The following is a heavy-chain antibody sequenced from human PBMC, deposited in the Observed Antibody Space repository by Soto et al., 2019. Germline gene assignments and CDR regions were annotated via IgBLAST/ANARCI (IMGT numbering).Heavy chain of an antibody. CDR1: GGTFSSYA. CDR2: IIPIFGTA. Sequence: SVKVFCKASGGTFSSYAISWVRQAPGQGLEWMGGIIPIFGTANYAQKFQGRVTITADESTSTAYMELSSLRSEDTAVYYCASTPIWGSTSLPFDPWGQGTLVTVSS. V-gene: IGHV1-69*13. D-gene: IGHD2-2*01. J-gene: IGHJ5*02. CDR3: ASTPIWGSTSLPFDP.